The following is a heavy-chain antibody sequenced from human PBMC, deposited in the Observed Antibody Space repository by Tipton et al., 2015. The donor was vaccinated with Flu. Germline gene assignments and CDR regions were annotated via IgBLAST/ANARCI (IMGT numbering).Heavy chain of an antibody. CDR3: ARGEFPARTIDAFDI. J-gene: IGHJ3*02. CDR2: FSAYNGNG. V-gene: IGHV1-18*01. Sequence: QSGAEVKKPGASVKVSCKASGYTFPSYGISWVRPAPGQGLEWMGGFSAYNGNGIYAQKFQGRVTMTTDTSTSSAYMELRSLRTDDTAVYYCARGEFPARTIDAFDIWGQGTMVTVSS. D-gene: IGHD3-10*01. CDR1: GYTFPSYG.